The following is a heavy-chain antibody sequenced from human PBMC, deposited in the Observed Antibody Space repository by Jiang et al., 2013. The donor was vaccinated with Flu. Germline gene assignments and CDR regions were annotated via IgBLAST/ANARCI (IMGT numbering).Heavy chain of an antibody. Sequence: QSGAEVKKPGASVKVSCKASGYTFTSYDINWVRQATGQGLEWMGWISSYNGNANYAQKFQGRVTMTTDTSTRIAYMELRSLRSDDTAVYYCARKPYSSSWHHFDYWGQGTLVTVSS. CDR1: GYTFTSYD. J-gene: IGHJ4*02. CDR3: ARKPYSSSWHHFDY. D-gene: IGHD6-13*01. CDR2: ISSYNGNA. V-gene: IGHV1-18*01.